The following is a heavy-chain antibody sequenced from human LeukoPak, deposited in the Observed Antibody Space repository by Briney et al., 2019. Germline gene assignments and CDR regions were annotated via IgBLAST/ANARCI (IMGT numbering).Heavy chain of an antibody. Sequence: ASVKVSCKASGYTFTSYDINWVRQATGQGLEWMGWMNPNCGNTGYAQKFQGRVTITRNTSISTAYMELSSLRSEDTAVYYCARAGGNSAYYYYYYMDVWGKGTTVTVSS. CDR3: ARAGGNSAYYYYYYMDV. J-gene: IGHJ6*03. D-gene: IGHD4-23*01. V-gene: IGHV1-8*03. CDR2: MNPNCGNT. CDR1: GYTFTSYD.